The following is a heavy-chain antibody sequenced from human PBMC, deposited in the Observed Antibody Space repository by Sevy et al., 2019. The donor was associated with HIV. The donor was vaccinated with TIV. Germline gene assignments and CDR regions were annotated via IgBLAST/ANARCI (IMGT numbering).Heavy chain of an antibody. J-gene: IGHJ4*02. D-gene: IGHD3-10*01. CDR3: AAAGTDYGSERYYDY. CDR2: IVVGSGNT. Sequence: ASVKVSCKASGFTFTSSAVQWVRQARGQRLEWIGWIVVGSGNTNYAQKFQERVTITRDMSTSTAYMELSSLRSEDTAVYYCAAAGTDYGSERYYDYWGQGTLVTVSS. V-gene: IGHV1-58*01. CDR1: GFTFTSSA.